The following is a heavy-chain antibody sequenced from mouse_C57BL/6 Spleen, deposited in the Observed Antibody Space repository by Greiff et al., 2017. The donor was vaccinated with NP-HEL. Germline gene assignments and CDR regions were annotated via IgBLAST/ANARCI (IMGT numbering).Heavy chain of an antibody. V-gene: IGHV7-3*01. Sequence: EVKVVESGGGLVQPGGSLSLSCAASGFTFTDYYMSWVRQPPGKALEWLGFIRNKANGYTTEYSASVKGRFTISRDNSQSILYLQMNALRAEDSATYYCARGGSYDGYLFAYWGQGTLVTVSA. CDR2: IRNKANGYTT. CDR1: GFTFTDYY. CDR3: ARGGSYDGYLFAY. J-gene: IGHJ3*01. D-gene: IGHD2-3*01.